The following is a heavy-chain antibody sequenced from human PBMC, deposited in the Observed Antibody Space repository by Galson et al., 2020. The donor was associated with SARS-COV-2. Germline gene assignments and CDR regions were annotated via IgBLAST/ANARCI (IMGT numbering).Heavy chain of an antibody. J-gene: IGHJ3*01. CDR3: ARDQGVARDAFDS. CDR2: VKPSGGTT. V-gene: IGHV1-46*01. Sequence: GESLKISCTASGYTFTDSYMHWVRQAPGQGLEWMGFVKPSGGTTGYAQKFQGRVNLTCDTSTTTVYMEMSDLRSEDTAVYYCARDQGVARDAFDSWGQGTMVTVSS. D-gene: IGHD5-12*01. CDR1: GYTFTDSY.